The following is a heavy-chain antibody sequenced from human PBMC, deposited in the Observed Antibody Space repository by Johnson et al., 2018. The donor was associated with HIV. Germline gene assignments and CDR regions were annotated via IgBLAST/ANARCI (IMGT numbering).Heavy chain of an antibody. J-gene: IGHJ3*02. CDR2: ISSNGGST. V-gene: IGHV3-64*01. D-gene: IGHD1-26*01. CDR3: AKDWSRTVGATLGPGAFDI. CDR1: GFTFSSYA. Sequence: VQLVESGGDLVQPGGSLRLSCAASGFTFSSYAMHWVRQAPGKGLEYVSAISSNGGSTYYANSVKGRFTISRDNSKNTLYLQMGSLRAEDTAVYYCAKDWSRTVGATLGPGAFDIWGQGTMVTVSS.